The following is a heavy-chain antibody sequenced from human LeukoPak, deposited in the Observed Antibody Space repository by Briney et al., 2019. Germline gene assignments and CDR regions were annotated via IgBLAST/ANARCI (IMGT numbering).Heavy chain of an antibody. J-gene: IGHJ4*02. CDR1: GFTFGSYS. D-gene: IGHD2-2*01. V-gene: IGHV3-21*01. CDR3: ARARVTASYADY. Sequence: GGSLRLSCAASGFTFGSYSMNWVRQAPGKGLEWVSSISSSSSYIYYADSVKGRFTISRDNAKNSLYLQMNSLRAEDTAVYYCARARVTASYADYWGQGTLVTVSS. CDR2: ISSSSSYI.